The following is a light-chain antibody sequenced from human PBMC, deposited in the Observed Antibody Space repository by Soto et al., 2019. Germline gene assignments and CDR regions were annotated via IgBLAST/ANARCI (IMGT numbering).Light chain of an antibody. V-gene: IGKV1-33*01. J-gene: IGKJ3*01. CDR3: QHYDNLVT. Sequence: DIQMTQSPSSLSASVGDRVTITCQASQDIRKFLNWHQQKPGKAPKLLINDASNLETGVPSRFSGSGSGTDFTFNINSLPPEDIATYYCQHYDNLVTFGPGTTVDIK. CDR1: QDIRKF. CDR2: DAS.